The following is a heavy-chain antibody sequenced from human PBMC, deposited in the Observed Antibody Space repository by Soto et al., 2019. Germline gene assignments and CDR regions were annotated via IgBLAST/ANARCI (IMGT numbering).Heavy chain of an antibody. J-gene: IGHJ3*01. D-gene: IGHD3-10*01. CDR2: INHSGST. CDR3: ARTRTFWFGEFST. V-gene: IGHV4-34*01. CDR1: GGSFSGYY. Sequence: QVQLQQWGAGLLKPSETLSLTCAVYGGSFSGYYWSWIRQPPGKGLEWIGEINHSGSTNYNPSPKSRVTLSVDTSKNQFSLKLSSVTAADTAVYYCARTRTFWFGEFSTWGQGTMVTVSS.